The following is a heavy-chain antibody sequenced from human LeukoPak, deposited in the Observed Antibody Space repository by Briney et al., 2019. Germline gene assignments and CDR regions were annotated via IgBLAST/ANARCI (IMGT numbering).Heavy chain of an antibody. CDR3: AKPLPAYSSGWYLDY. CDR1: GFTFSSYG. Sequence: GGSLRLSCAASGFTFSSYGMHWVRQAPGKGLEWVAFIRYDGSNKYYADSVKGRLTISRDNSKNTLYLQMNSLRAEDTAVYYCAKPLPAYSSGWYLDYWGQGTLVTVSS. V-gene: IGHV3-30*02. J-gene: IGHJ4*02. D-gene: IGHD6-19*01. CDR2: IRYDGSNK.